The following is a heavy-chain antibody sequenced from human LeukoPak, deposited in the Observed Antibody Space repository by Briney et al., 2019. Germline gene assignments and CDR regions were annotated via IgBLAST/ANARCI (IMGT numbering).Heavy chain of an antibody. CDR3: ARLDRAHSSGWYGNNRFDP. CDR2: IKQDGSEK. CDR1: GFTFSSYW. Sequence: PGGSLRLSCAASGFTFSSYWMSWVRQAPGKGLEWVANIKQDGSEKYYVDSVKGRFTISRDNAKNSLYLQMNSLRAEDTAVYYCARLDRAHSSGWYGNNRFDPWGQGTLVTVSS. J-gene: IGHJ5*02. V-gene: IGHV3-7*01. D-gene: IGHD6-19*01.